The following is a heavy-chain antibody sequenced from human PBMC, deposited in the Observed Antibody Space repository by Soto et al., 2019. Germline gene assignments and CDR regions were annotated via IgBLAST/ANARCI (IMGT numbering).Heavy chain of an antibody. D-gene: IGHD6-13*01. Sequence: QLQLVQSAAEVKKPGASVRVSCEASGYTFTSYGINWVRQAPGQGLEWTGWISGYNGNTNYAQKFQGRVTMTTDTSTSTAYMELRSLRSDDTAVYYCARDHSSSWHDFDYWGQGTLVTVSS. CDR2: ISGYNGNT. CDR3: ARDHSSSWHDFDY. J-gene: IGHJ4*02. CDR1: GYTFTSYG. V-gene: IGHV1-18*01.